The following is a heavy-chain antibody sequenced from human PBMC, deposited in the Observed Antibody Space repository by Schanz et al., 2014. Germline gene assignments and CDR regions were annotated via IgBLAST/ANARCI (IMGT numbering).Heavy chain of an antibody. CDR2: IYSGIGA. V-gene: IGHV3-66*01. Sequence: PGGSLRLSCTASGFAFSSYSMNWVRQAPGKGLEWVSVIYSGIGAYYADSVKDRFTVSRDNSKNTLYLQMNTLRAEDTAVYYCARDRGYCSGGSCLTFDYWGQGTLVTVSS. J-gene: IGHJ4*02. D-gene: IGHD2-15*01. CDR1: GFAFSSYS. CDR3: ARDRGYCSGGSCLTFDY.